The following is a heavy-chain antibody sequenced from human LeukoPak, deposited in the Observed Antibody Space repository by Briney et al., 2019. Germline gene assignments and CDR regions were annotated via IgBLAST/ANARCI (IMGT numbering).Heavy chain of an antibody. CDR3: ARDQYDYVWGSYRHPRAFDI. CDR2: IIPIFGTA. V-gene: IGHV1-69*01. CDR1: GGTFSSYA. D-gene: IGHD3-16*02. J-gene: IGHJ3*02. Sequence: GSSVKVSCKASGGTFSSYAISWVRQAPEQGLEWMGGIIPIFGTANYAQKFQGRVTITADESTSTAYMELSSLRSEDTAVYYCARDQYDYVWGSYRHPRAFDIWGQGTMVTVSS.